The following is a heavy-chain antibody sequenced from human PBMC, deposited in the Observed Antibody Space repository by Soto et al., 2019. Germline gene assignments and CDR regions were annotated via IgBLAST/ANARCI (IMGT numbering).Heavy chain of an antibody. CDR1: GFTFSSYD. CDR2: IGTAGDT. CDR3: ARDRGIAAAGPYYYYYYGMDV. J-gene: IGHJ6*02. V-gene: IGHV3-13*01. Sequence: GGSLRLSCAASGFTFSSYDMHWVRQATGKGLEWVSAIGTAGDTYYPGSVKGRFTISRENAKNSLYLQMNSLRAEDTAVYYCARDRGIAAAGPYYYYYYGMDVWGQGTTVTVS. D-gene: IGHD6-13*01.